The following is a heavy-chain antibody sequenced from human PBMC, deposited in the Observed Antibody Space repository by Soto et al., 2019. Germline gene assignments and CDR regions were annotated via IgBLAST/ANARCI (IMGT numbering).Heavy chain of an antibody. Sequence: PSETLSLTCTVSGGSISSSSYYWGWIRQPPGKELEWIGSIYYSGSTYYNPSLKSRVTISVDTSKNQFSLKLSSVTAADTAVYYCATGKFTPPIPVHWFDPWGQGTLVTVSS. D-gene: IGHD3-10*02. CDR3: ATGKFTPPIPVHWFDP. CDR1: GGSISSSSYY. V-gene: IGHV4-39*01. J-gene: IGHJ5*02. CDR2: IYYSGST.